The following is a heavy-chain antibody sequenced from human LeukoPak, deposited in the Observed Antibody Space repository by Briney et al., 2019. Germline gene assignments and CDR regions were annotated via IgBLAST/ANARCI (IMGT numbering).Heavy chain of an antibody. Sequence: GGSLRLSCAASGFTFGTYWMSWVRQAPGKGLEWVANLKQDGSEKYFVDSVKGRFTISRDNANNSLYLQMNSLRAEDTAIYYCAREAWELSFDYWGQGTLVTVSS. CDR2: LKQDGSEK. J-gene: IGHJ4*02. D-gene: IGHD1-26*01. V-gene: IGHV3-7*01. CDR3: AREAWELSFDY. CDR1: GFTFGTYW.